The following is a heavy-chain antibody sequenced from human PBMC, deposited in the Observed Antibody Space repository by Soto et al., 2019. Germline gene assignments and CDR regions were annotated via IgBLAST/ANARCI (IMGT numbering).Heavy chain of an antibody. D-gene: IGHD2-2*02. Sequence: EVQLVESGGGLVQPGGSLRLSCAASGFTFSSYSMNWVRQAPGKGLEWVSYISSSSITIYYADSVKGRFTITSANAKHSLYLQMTSLRAEATAAYYCARDELVVPAAIGNYFDYSGQGTLVTVSS. CDR2: ISSSSITI. V-gene: IGHV3-48*01. J-gene: IGHJ4*02. CDR3: ARDELVVPAAIGNYFDY. CDR1: GFTFSSYS.